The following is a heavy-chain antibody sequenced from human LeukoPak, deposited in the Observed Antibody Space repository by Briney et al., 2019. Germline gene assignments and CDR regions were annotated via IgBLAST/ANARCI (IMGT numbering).Heavy chain of an antibody. CDR1: GFTFSSYG. V-gene: IGHV3-30*18. Sequence: GGSLRLSCAASGFTFSSYGMHWVRQAPGKGLEWVAVISYDGSNKCYADSVKGRFSLSRDNSKNTLYLQMNSLGAEDTAVYYCAKDKAATAGYNHGSPPLNYWGQGTLVTVSS. CDR2: ISYDGSNK. CDR3: AKDKAATAGYNHGSPPLNY. D-gene: IGHD5-24*01. J-gene: IGHJ4*02.